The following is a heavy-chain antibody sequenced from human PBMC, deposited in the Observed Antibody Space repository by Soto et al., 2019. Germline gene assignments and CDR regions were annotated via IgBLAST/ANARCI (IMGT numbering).Heavy chain of an antibody. CDR3: SKWHTYYYASLAFSGSDC. CDR1: RFTFSRYS. Sequence: GGSLRLSCAAPRFTFSRYSMTCVRQCRGKGLAWVSGVSVCGGNPSCADSVKGRITTSRDNSKRTLYLHTNSLRADDTAAYYCSKWHTYYYASLAFSGSDCWGQGTKVTVSS. V-gene: IGHV3-23*01. J-gene: IGHJ4*02. CDR2: VSVCGGNP. D-gene: IGHD3-16*01.